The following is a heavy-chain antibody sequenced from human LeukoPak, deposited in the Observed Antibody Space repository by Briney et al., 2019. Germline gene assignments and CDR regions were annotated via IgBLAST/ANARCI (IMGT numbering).Heavy chain of an antibody. D-gene: IGHD2-2*01. CDR2: IRYDGSNK. V-gene: IGHV3-30*02. CDR3: AKHPYCSSTSCYFDY. Sequence: GGSLRLSCAASGFTFNTYSMNWVRQAPGKGLEWVAFIRYDGSNKYYADSVKGRFTISRDNSKNTLYLQMNSLRAEDTAVYYCAKHPYCSSTSCYFDYWGQGTLVTVSS. CDR1: GFTFNTYS. J-gene: IGHJ4*02.